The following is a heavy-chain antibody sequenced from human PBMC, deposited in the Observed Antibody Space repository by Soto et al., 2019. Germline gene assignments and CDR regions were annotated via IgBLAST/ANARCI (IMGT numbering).Heavy chain of an antibody. Sequence: EVQLLESGGGLVQPGESLRLSCAASGFTFSSYAMSWVRQAPGKGLEWVSVISGSDDSTYYADSVKGRFTISRDNSKNALYLKMISLRAEDTAVYYCVKRSSSSTFDYWGKGTLVTFSS. CDR3: VKRSSSSTFDY. CDR2: ISGSDDST. J-gene: IGHJ4*02. V-gene: IGHV3-23*01. CDR1: GFTFSSYA. D-gene: IGHD6-6*01.